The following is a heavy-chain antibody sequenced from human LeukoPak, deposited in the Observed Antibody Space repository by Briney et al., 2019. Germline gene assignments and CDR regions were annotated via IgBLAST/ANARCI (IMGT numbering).Heavy chain of an antibody. D-gene: IGHD2-2*01. CDR3: ARASRYYCSSTSCPRNAFDI. V-gene: IGHV1-69*05. CDR1: GGTFSSYA. CDR2: IIAIFGTA. J-gene: IGHJ3*02. Sequence: GASVKVSCKASGGTFSSYAISWVRQAPGQGLEWMGGIIAIFGTANYAQKFQGRVTITTDESTSTAYMELSSLRSEDTAVYYCARASRYYCSSTSCPRNAFDIWGQGTMVTVSS.